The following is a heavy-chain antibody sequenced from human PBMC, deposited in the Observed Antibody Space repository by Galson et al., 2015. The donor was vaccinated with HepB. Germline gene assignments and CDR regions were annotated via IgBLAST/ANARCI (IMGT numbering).Heavy chain of an antibody. J-gene: IGHJ4*02. Sequence: SETLSLTCTVSGGSISSSSYYWGWIRQPPGTGLEWIGSIYYSGSTYYNPSLRSRVTISVDTSKNQFSLKLSSVTAADTAVYYCARMADRTGDYWGQGTLVTGSS. CDR3: ARMADRTGDY. CDR2: IYYSGST. D-gene: IGHD4-17*01. V-gene: IGHV4-39*01. CDR1: GGSISSSSYY.